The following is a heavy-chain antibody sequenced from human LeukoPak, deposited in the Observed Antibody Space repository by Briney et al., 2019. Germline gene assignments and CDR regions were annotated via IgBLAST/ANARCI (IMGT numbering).Heavy chain of an antibody. J-gene: IGHJ4*02. D-gene: IGHD2-15*01. V-gene: IGHV5-51*01. CDR2: IYPGDSDT. CDR1: GYRFTSYW. Sequence: GESLKISCKGSGYRFTSYWIGWVRQMPGKGLEWMGIIYPGDSDTRYSPSFQGQVTISADKSISTAYLQWSSLKASDTAMYYCARRGYCSGGSCSKEFDYWGQGTLVTVSS. CDR3: ARRGYCSGGSCSKEFDY.